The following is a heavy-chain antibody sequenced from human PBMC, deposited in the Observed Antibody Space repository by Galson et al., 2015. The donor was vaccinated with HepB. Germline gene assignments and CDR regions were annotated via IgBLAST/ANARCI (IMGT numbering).Heavy chain of an antibody. CDR3: ASSRMVRGVILWFDP. Sequence: SVKVSCKASGYTFTGYYMHWVRQAPGQGLEWMGWINPNSGGTNYAQKFQGRVTMTRDTSISTAYMELSRLRSDDTAVYYCASSRMVRGVILWFDPWGREPWSPSPQ. CDR1: GYTFTGYY. J-gene: IGHJ5*02. CDR2: INPNSGGT. V-gene: IGHV1-2*02. D-gene: IGHD3-10*01.